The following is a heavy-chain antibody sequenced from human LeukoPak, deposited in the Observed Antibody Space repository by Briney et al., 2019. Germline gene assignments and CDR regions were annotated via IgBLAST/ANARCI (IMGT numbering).Heavy chain of an antibody. J-gene: IGHJ6*02. CDR1: GFTFSSYW. D-gene: IGHD4-17*01. Sequence: PGGSLRLSCAASGFTFSSYWMHWVRQAPGKGLVWVSRINSDGSSTSYADSVKGRFTISRDNAKNTLYLQMNSLRAEDTAVYYCARDSGHDYGDYRGYYGMDVWGQGTTVTVSS. CDR2: INSDGSST. V-gene: IGHV3-74*01. CDR3: ARDSGHDYGDYRGYYGMDV.